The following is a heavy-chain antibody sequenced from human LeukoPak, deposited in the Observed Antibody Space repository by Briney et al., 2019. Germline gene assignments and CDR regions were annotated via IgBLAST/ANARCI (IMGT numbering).Heavy chain of an antibody. J-gene: IGHJ4*02. V-gene: IGHV3-48*01. CDR1: GFTVNTYD. CDR3: AGYGVYPY. Sequence: GGSLRLPCAASGFTVNTYDMHWVRQAPGEGPEWIAYFGISGTIYYADSVRGRFTISRDNAKTSLFLQMNSLRVDDTAIYYCAGYGVYPYWGQGTPVTVSS. CDR2: FGISGTI. D-gene: IGHD4-17*01.